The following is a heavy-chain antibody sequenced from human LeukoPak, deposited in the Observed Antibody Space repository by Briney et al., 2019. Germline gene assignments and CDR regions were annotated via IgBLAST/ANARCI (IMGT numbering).Heavy chain of an antibody. CDR1: SDSINRDS. D-gene: IGHD3/OR15-3a*01. CDR2: ISYSGTT. Sequence: SETLFLTCTVSSDSINRDSWSWVRQPPGTGLEWIGNISYSGTTNYNPSLKRRVTMSVDTSKNQISLKLYSVTAADSAVYYCGRQLEAYGLAADYWGQGTLVTVSS. J-gene: IGHJ4*02. CDR3: GRQLEAYGLAADY. V-gene: IGHV4-59*08.